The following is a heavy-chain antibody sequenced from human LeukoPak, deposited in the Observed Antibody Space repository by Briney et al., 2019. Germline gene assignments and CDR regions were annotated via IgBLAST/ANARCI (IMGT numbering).Heavy chain of an antibody. V-gene: IGHV4-59*01. CDR2: IYYNGNT. D-gene: IGHD3-3*01. J-gene: IGHJ6*02. Sequence: PSETLSLTCAVYGGSFSGYYWSWIRQPPGKGLEWIGYIYYNGNTNYNPSLKSRVTISVDTSKNQFSLKLSSVTAADTAMYYCARYYDFWSGYNQRFGMDVWGQGTTVTVSS. CDR3: ARYYDFWSGYNQRFGMDV. CDR1: GGSFSGYY.